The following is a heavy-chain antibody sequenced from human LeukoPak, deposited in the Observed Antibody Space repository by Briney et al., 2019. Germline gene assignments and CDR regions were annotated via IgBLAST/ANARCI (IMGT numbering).Heavy chain of an antibody. CDR2: ISGSGAGT. CDR3: ARIGYSDPNFDF. D-gene: IGHD5-18*01. J-gene: IGHJ4*02. Sequence: PGGSLRLSCAASGFTFSNSGMNWVRQAPGKGLEWVSTISGSGAGTYYADSMKGRTTISRDNSKNTLYLQVNSLRDEDTAVYYCARIGYSDPNFDFWGQGTLVTVSS. V-gene: IGHV3-23*01. CDR1: GFTFSNSG.